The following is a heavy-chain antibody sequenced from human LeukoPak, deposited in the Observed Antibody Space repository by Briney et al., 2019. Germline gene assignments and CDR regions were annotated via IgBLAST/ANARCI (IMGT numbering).Heavy chain of an antibody. V-gene: IGHV3-23*01. D-gene: IGHD6-13*01. CDR1: GFTFSNYA. CDR2: ISDSGST. CDR3: AKDWPSEWQQLPDYDAVDV. J-gene: IGHJ3*01. Sequence: GGSLRLSCAASGFTFSNYAVTWVRQAPGKGLEWVSTISDSGSTFYADSVKGRFTISRDNSKNTLLLQMNGLRADDTAVYYCAKDWPSEWQQLPDYDAVDVWGQGTMVTVSS.